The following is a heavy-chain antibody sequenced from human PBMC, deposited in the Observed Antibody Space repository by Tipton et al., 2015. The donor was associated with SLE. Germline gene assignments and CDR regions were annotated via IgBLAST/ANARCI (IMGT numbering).Heavy chain of an antibody. Sequence: TLSLTCAVSGGSINNYYWSWIRQPPGKGLEWIGCIYYSGSTYYNPSLKSRVTISLDTSKNQFSLKLSSVTAADTAVYYCARHRGNSYYYGMDVWGQGTTVTVSS. CDR1: GGSINNYY. CDR3: ARHRGNSYYYGMDV. D-gene: IGHD4-23*01. J-gene: IGHJ6*02. V-gene: IGHV4-59*04. CDR2: IYYSGST.